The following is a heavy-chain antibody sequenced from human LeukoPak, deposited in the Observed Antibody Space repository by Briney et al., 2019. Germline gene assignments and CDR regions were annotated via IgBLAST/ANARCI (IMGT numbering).Heavy chain of an antibody. CDR3: AKDTYSSGWYVRGLFDY. CDR2: ISGSGGST. Sequence: GGSLRLSCAASGFTFSSDAMSWVRQAPGKGLEWVSAISGSGGSTYYADSVKGRFTISRDNSKNTLYLQMNSLRAEDTAVYYCAKDTYSSGWYVRGLFDYWGQGTLVTVSS. D-gene: IGHD6-19*01. CDR1: GFTFSSDA. J-gene: IGHJ4*02. V-gene: IGHV3-23*01.